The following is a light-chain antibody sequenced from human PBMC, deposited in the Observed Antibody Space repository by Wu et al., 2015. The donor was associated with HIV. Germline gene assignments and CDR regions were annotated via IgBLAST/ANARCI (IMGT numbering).Light chain of an antibody. CDR2: DAS. V-gene: IGKV3-15*01. CDR1: ENINKN. Sequence: EILMTQSPATLSVSPGERATLSCRASENINKNLAWYQQKPGQPPRPLIHDASIRVTGIPARFNGSGSGTDFSLTISSLQSEDFATYYCQQYNTWLSITFGQGTRLENK. J-gene: IGKJ5*01. CDR3: QQYNTWLSIT.